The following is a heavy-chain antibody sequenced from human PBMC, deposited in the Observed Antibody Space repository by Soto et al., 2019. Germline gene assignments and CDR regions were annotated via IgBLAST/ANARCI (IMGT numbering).Heavy chain of an antibody. D-gene: IGHD2-8*01. V-gene: IGHV4-30-4*08. Sequence: QVQLQESGPGLVKPSQTLSLSCTVSGDSISGGDVYWSWIRQSPGNALEWIAHISYGGYKFYNPSLERRVSMSVDASRNQVSLKLSAVTVADTAVYYCASVNGSFLSFFDNWGQGTMVAVSS. J-gene: IGHJ4*02. CDR2: ISYGGYK. CDR3: ASVNGSFLSFFDN. CDR1: GDSISGGDVY.